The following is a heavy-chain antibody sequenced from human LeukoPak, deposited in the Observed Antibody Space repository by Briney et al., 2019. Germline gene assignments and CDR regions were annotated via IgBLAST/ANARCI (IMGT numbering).Heavy chain of an antibody. V-gene: IGHV3-23*01. CDR2: ISGSGGST. J-gene: IGHJ2*01. CDR3: AKIVVPAAISNWYFDL. CDR1: GFTFSSYA. D-gene: IGHD2-2*02. Sequence: PGGSLRLSCAASGFTFSSYAMSWVRQAPGKGLEWVSAISGSGGSTYYADSVKGRFTISRDNSKNTLYLQMNSLRAEDTAVYYCAKIVVPAAISNWYFDLWGRGTLVTVSS.